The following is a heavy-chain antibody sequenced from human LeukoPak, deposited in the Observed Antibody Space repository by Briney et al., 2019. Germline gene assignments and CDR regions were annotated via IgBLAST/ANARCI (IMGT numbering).Heavy chain of an antibody. CDR2: IYYSGST. V-gene: IGHV4-59*08. D-gene: IGHD1-26*01. J-gene: IGHJ6*02. Sequence: SETLSLTCTVSGGSISSYYWSWIRQPPGMGLGWMGYIYYSGSTNYNPYLNSRVTISVDTSKNQFSLKLSLVTAADTAVYYWARGVGATGEDYYGMDVWGQGTTVTVSS. CDR3: ARGVGATGEDYYGMDV. CDR1: GGSISSYY.